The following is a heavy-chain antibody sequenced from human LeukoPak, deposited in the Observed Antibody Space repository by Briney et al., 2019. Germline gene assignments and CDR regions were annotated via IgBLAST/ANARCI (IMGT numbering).Heavy chain of an antibody. CDR3: AREGFTMVRGVKYNWLDP. CDR2: ISSSANTI. D-gene: IGHD3-10*01. Sequence: GGSLRLSCAASGFTVSSYEVNWVRQAPGKGLEWVSYISSSANTIYYADSVKGRFTVSRDNAKNSLYLQMNSLRAEDTAVYYCAREGFTMVRGVKYNWLDPWGQGTLVTVSS. J-gene: IGHJ5*02. CDR1: GFTVSSYE. V-gene: IGHV3-48*03.